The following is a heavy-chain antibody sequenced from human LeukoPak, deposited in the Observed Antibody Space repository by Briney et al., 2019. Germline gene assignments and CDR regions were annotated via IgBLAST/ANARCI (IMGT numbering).Heavy chain of an antibody. J-gene: IGHJ3*02. CDR3: ARAWAWNDGASGFDI. V-gene: IGHV4-59*01. CDR2: IYYSGTTRYT. D-gene: IGHD1-1*01. CDR1: GGPLNTYY. Sequence: PSETLSLTCAVSGGPLNTYYWSWIRQPPGKGLEWIGHIYYSGTTRYTNYNPSLKSRVAVLLVTSRNQVSLTLSSLTAADTAVYYCARAWAWNDGASGFDIWGQGTVVTVSS.